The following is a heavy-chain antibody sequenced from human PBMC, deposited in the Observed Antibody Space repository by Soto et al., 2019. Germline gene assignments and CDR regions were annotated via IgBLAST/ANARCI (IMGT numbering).Heavy chain of an antibody. CDR2: MPNSGSAI. Sequence: GESLTLSCVASGFSFSNPGMNWNSLAPERGLEWESHMPNSGSAIYYADSVKGRFTSSRDNAKNSLYLHLSSLRAEDTALYYCARSGGDYRPFDSWGQGTPVTVSS. CDR3: ARSGGDYRPFDS. CDR1: GFSFSNPG. J-gene: IGHJ4*02. V-gene: IGHV3-48*03. D-gene: IGHD2-21*01.